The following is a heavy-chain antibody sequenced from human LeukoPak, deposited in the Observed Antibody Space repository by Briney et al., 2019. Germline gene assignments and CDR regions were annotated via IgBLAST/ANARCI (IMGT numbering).Heavy chain of an antibody. CDR1: ADSITSGY. CDR2: IYGIENT. CDR3: AGRGQRYFRD. V-gene: IGHV4-4*08. J-gene: IGHJ1*01. Sequence: SETLSLTCNISADSITSGYGSGIRQSPGKGLEGLGYIYGIENTDYNPSLKSRVTLSLDTSKNQLSLKLTAVSAADMAVYYCAGRGQRYFRDWGQGTLVTVSS.